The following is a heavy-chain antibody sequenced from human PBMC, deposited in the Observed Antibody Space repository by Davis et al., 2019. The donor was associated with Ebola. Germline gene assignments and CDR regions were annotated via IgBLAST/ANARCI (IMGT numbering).Heavy chain of an antibody. D-gene: IGHD1-26*01. Sequence: ASVKVSCKASSYTFTSYGISWVRQAPGQGLEWMGWISAYNGNTNYAQKLQGRVTMTTDTSRSTAYMELRRLRSDDTAVYYCAREAGATTRIYDSWGQGTLVTVSS. V-gene: IGHV1-18*01. J-gene: IGHJ5*01. CDR2: ISAYNGNT. CDR3: AREAGATTRIYDS. CDR1: SYTFTSYG.